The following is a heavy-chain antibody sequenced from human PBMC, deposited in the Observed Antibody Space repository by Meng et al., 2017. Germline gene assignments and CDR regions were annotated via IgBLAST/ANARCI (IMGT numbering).Heavy chain of an antibody. CDR2: INPNNGDT. CDR1: GYTFTDYY. D-gene: IGHD1-26*01. V-gene: IGHV1-2*06. Sequence: ASVKVSCKASGYTFTDYYIHWVRQAPGQGLEWMGRINPNNGDTNYAQKFQGRVTMTRDTSISTAYMELSSLRSDDTAVYFCARGEWKLPTANFDYWGQGTLVTVSS. J-gene: IGHJ4*02. CDR3: ARGEWKLPTANFDY.